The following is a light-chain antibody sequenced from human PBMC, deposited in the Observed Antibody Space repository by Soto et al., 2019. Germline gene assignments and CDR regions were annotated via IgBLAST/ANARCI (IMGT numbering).Light chain of an antibody. V-gene: IGKV3-15*01. J-gene: IGKJ1*01. Sequence: EIVLTQSPGALSLSPGERATLSCRASQSVATNLAWYQQKPGPPPRLLICGASTRATGIPARFSGSGSGTEFTLTISSLQSVDFAVYSCQQYNNWPLTFGQGTKVDI. CDR3: QQYNNWPLT. CDR2: GAS. CDR1: QSVATN.